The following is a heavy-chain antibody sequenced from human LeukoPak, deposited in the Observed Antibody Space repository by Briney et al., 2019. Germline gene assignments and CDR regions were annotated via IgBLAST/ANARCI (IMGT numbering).Heavy chain of an antibody. CDR1: GGSFSGYY. V-gene: IGHV4-34*01. Sequence: PSETLSLTCAVYGGSFSGYYWSWIRQPPGKGLEWIGEINHSGSTNYNPSLKSRVTISVDTSKNQFSLKLSSVTAADTAVYYCARAFVVVVAATPPYFDYWGQGTLVTVSS. D-gene: IGHD2-15*01. CDR2: INHSGST. CDR3: ARAFVVVVAATPPYFDY. J-gene: IGHJ4*02.